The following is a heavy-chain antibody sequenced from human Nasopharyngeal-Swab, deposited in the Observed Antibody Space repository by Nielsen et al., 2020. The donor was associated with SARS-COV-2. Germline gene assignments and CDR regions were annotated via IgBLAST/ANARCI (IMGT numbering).Heavy chain of an antibody. Sequence: GESLKISCAASGFTFSDYYKSWIRQAPGKGLEWVSYISSSGSTIYYADSVKGRFTISRDNAKNSLYLQMNSLRAEDTALYYCVKGGYLHDYINYGDWFDPWGLGTLVTVSS. CDR2: ISSSGSTI. J-gene: IGHJ5*02. CDR1: GFTFSDYY. V-gene: IGHV3-11*01. CDR3: VKGGYLHDYINYGDWFDP. D-gene: IGHD4-11*01.